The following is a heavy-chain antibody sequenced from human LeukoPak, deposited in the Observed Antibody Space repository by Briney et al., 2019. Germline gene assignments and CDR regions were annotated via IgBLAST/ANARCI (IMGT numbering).Heavy chain of an antibody. D-gene: IGHD6-19*01. CDR1: GYIFTNYW. V-gene: IGHV5-51*01. CDR2: IHPVDSDT. Sequence: GESLKISCKGSGYIFTNYWIGWVRQMPGKGLEWMGIIHPVDSDTRYSPSFQGQVTISADKSINTAYLQWSSLKALDTAMYYCARLQSGQWLLFDYWGQGTLVTVSS. CDR3: ARLQSGQWLLFDY. J-gene: IGHJ4*02.